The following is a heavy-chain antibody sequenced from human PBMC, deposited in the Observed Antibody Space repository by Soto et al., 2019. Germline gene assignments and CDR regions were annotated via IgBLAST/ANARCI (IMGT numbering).Heavy chain of an antibody. D-gene: IGHD2-2*01. CDR2: IYYSGST. V-gene: IGHV4-30-4*01. J-gene: IGHJ4*02. Sequence: QVQLQESGPGLVKPSQTLSLTCTVSGGSISSGDYYWSWIRQPPGKGLEWIGYIYYSGSTYYNPSLKSRVTISVDTSKNQFSLKLRSVTAADTAVYYCARVASNYCSSTSCYRDPFDYWGQGTLVTVSS. CDR3: ARVASNYCSSTSCYRDPFDY. CDR1: GGSISSGDYY.